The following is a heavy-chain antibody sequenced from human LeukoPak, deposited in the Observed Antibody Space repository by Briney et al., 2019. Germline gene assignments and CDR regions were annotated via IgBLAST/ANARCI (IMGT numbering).Heavy chain of an antibody. D-gene: IGHD2-2*01. CDR2: IRYDGSNE. Sequence: GGSLRLSCAASGFTFSSYGMHWVRQAPGKGLEWVSFIRYDGSNEYYADSVRGRFTISRDNSKNTLYLQMNSLRAEDTAVYYCAKDRHAPGRYCSSTSCFPFDSWGQGTLVTVSS. CDR1: GFTFSSYG. V-gene: IGHV3-30*02. J-gene: IGHJ5*01. CDR3: AKDRHAPGRYCSSTSCFPFDS.